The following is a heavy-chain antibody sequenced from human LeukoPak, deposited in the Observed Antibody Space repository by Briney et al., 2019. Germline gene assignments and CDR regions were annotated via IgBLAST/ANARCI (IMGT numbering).Heavy chain of an antibody. CDR1: GGSFSGYY. J-gene: IGHJ4*02. CDR2: INHSGST. D-gene: IGHD2-2*03. CDR3: ARGYYLDIVVVPAANYFDY. Sequence: SETLSLTCAVYGGSFSGYYWSWIRQPPGRGLEWIGEINHSGSTNYNPSLKSRVTISVDTSKNQFSLKLSSVTAADTAVYCCARGYYLDIVVVPAANYFDYWGQGTLVTVSS. V-gene: IGHV4-34*01.